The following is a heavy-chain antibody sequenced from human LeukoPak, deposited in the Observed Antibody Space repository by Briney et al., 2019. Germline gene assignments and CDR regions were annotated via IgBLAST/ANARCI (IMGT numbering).Heavy chain of an antibody. CDR3: ARDVAGSGSL. CDR1: GFTFSSYW. CDR2: INEHGSIT. V-gene: IGHV3-74*01. D-gene: IGHD3-10*01. J-gene: IGHJ4*02. Sequence: GGCLRLSCAASGFTFSSYWMHWVSHVPGKGLVWVARINEHGSITDYADSVKDRFTVSRDNAWNTLYLQMNSLRAEDTAVYYCARDVAGSGSLWGQGTLITVSS.